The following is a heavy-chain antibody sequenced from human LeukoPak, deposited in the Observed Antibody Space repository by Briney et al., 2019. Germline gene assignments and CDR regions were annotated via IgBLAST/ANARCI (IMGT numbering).Heavy chain of an antibody. CDR1: GFTFSSYA. V-gene: IGHV3-23*01. D-gene: IGHD6-6*01. CDR2: ISGSGGST. J-gene: IGHJ4*02. Sequence: GGSLRLSCAASGFTFSSYAMSWVRQAPGKGLEWVSAISGSGGSTYYADSVKGRFTISRDNSKNTLYLQMNSLRAEDTAVYYCAKDHPTMYMAARLSDYWGQGTLVTVSS. CDR3: AKDHPTMYMAARLSDY.